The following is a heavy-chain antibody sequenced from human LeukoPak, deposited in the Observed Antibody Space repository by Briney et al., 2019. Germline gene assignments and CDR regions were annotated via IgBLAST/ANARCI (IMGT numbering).Heavy chain of an antibody. CDR2: MNPNSGNT. CDR1: GYTFTSYD. Sequence: ASVKVSCKASGYTFTSYDINWVRQATGQGLEWMGWMNPNSGNTGYAQKFQGRVTMTRNTSISTAYMELSSLRSEDTAVYCCARGRLLAAAGTLDPWGQGTLVTVSS. CDR3: ARGRLLAAAGTLDP. D-gene: IGHD6-13*01. V-gene: IGHV1-8*01. J-gene: IGHJ5*02.